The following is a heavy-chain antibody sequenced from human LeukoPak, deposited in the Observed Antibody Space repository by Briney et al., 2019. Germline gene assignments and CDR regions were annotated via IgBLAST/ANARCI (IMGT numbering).Heavy chain of an antibody. CDR3: ARGAVVTALDY. CDR1: GFTFSSYW. D-gene: IGHD2-21*02. J-gene: IGHJ4*02. CDR2: ISSSSSYI. V-gene: IGHV3-21*01. Sequence: GGSLRLSCAASGFTFSSYWMHWVRQAPGKGLEWVSSISSSSSYIYYADSVKGRFTISRDNAKNSLYLQMNSLRAEDTAVYYCARGAVVTALDYWGQGTLVTASS.